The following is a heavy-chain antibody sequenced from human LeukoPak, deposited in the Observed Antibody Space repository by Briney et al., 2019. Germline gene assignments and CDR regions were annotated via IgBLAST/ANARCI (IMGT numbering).Heavy chain of an antibody. J-gene: IGHJ6*03. CDR1: GFTFSRYW. CDR2: IKQDGSER. Sequence: PGGSLRLSCAASGFTFSRYWMSWVRQAPGKGLEWVANIKQDGSERYYVDSVKGRFTISRDNAMNSLYLQMNNLRAGDTAVFYCARDYYYYYMDVWGKGTTVTVSS. V-gene: IGHV3-7*01. CDR3: ARDYYYYYMDV.